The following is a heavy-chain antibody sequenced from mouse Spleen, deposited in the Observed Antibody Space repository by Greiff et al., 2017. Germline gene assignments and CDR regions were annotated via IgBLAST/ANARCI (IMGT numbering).Heavy chain of an antibody. CDR2: IHPSDSDT. D-gene: IGHD4-1*01. CDR3: TIRTGTEFAY. J-gene: IGHJ3*01. Sequence: QVQLQQPGAEVVKPGASMKVSCKASGYTFTTYYIHWIIQRPGQGLEWIGRIHPSDSDTNYSQEFRDKATMTVDKSSNTASMQLSSLTSEYSAVYYCTIRTGTEFAYWGQGTLVTVSA. CDR1: GYTFTTYY. V-gene: IGHV1-74*01.